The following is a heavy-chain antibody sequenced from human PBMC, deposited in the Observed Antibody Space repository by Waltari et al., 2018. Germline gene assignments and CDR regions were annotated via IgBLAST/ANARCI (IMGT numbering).Heavy chain of an antibody. CDR1: GLSFGTSH. CDR2: ISSSSAYK. CDR3: VRENCSVTSCFKHFDY. D-gene: IGHD2-2*01. V-gene: IGHV3-21*01. Sequence: EGQLVESGGGLVKPGGSLRLSCAASGLSFGTSHLNWVRQAPGKGLEWVSYISSSSAYKDYADSVKGRFAISRDNAKNLLFLQMNSLRADDTAVYYCVRENCSVTSCFKHFDYWGRGILVTVSS. J-gene: IGHJ4*02.